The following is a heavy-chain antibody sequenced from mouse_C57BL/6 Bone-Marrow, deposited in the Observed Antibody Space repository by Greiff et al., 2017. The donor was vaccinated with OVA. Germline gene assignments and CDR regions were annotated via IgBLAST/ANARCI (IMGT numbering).Heavy chain of an antibody. CDR2: IRSKSNNYAT. Sequence: EAGGGLVQPKGSLKLSCAASGFSFNTYAMNWVRQAPGKGLEWVARIRSKSNNYATYYADSVKDRFTISRDDSESMLYLQMNNLKTEDTAMYYCVRHVFYDGFMDYWGQGTSVTVSS. D-gene: IGHD2-3*01. CDR1: GFSFNTYA. CDR3: VRHVFYDGFMDY. V-gene: IGHV10-1*01. J-gene: IGHJ4*01.